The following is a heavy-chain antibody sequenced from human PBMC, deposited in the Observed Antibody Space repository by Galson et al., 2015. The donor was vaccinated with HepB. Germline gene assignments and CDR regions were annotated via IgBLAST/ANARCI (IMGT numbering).Heavy chain of an antibody. J-gene: IGHJ4*02. V-gene: IGHV4-39*01. D-gene: IGHD2-8*01. CDR1: GGSISTSTYY. CDR2: MYDSGSN. Sequence: LFLTYTVSGGSISTSTYYWRRIRQPPGKWLGWIGSMYDSGSNPYKLSLKIPVTISVDTSKNQFSLNLSSVTAADTAVYYGARRPREGVAPHAATNGDCWGQGTVVTVSS. CDR3: ARRPREGVAPHAATNGDC.